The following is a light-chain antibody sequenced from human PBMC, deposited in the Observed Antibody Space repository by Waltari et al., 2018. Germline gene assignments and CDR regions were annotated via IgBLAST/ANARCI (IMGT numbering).Light chain of an antibody. CDR2: DNN. V-gene: IGLV1-51*01. CDR1: SSNIGHNP. J-gene: IGLJ2*01. Sequence: QSVLTQPPSVSAAPGQKVTISCSGDSSNIGHNPVSWYQQLPGTAPKRLIYDNNKRPSGIPDRFAGAKSGTSATLSITGLQTGDEADYYCGTWDVSLTAAVFGGGTTVSVL. CDR3: GTWDVSLTAAV.